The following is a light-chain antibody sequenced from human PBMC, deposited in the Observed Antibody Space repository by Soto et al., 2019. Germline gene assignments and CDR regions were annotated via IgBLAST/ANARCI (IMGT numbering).Light chain of an antibody. CDR3: SSYTTSSTYV. CDR2: EVS. J-gene: IGLJ1*01. CDR1: SSDGGGYNY. V-gene: IGLV2-14*01. Sequence: QSVLTQPASVSGSPGQSITISCTGTSSDGGGYNYVSWYQQHPDKAPKLMIYEVSNRPSGVSNRFSGSKSGNTASLTISGLQAEDEADYYCSSYTTSSTYVFGTGTKVTVL.